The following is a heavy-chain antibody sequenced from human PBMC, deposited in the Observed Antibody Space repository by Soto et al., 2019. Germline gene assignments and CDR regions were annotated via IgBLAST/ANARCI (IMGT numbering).Heavy chain of an antibody. CDR3: ARGIETARRYYYYYYSMDV. V-gene: IGHV1-8*01. CDR1: GYTFTSYD. D-gene: IGHD3-16*01. Sequence: ASVKVSCKASGYTFTSYDINWVRQATGQGLEWMGWMNPNSGNTGYAQKFQGRVTMTRNTSISTAYMELSSLRSEDTAVYYCARGIETARRYYYYYYSMDVWGKGTTVTVSS. J-gene: IGHJ6*03. CDR2: MNPNSGNT.